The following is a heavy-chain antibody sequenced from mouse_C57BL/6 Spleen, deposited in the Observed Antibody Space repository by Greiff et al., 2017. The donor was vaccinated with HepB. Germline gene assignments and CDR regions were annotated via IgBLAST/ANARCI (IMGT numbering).Heavy chain of an antibody. CDR2: IDPENGDT. D-gene: IGHD1-1*01. J-gene: IGHJ1*03. CDR1: GFNIKDDY. Sequence: EVQLQQSGAELVRPGDSVKLSCTASGFNIKDDYMHWVKQRPEQGLEWIGWIDPENGDTEYASKFQGKATMTADTSSNTAYLQLSSLTSEDTAVYYCTTATTVVSHWYFDVWGTGTTVTVSS. CDR3: TTATTVVSHWYFDV. V-gene: IGHV14-4*01.